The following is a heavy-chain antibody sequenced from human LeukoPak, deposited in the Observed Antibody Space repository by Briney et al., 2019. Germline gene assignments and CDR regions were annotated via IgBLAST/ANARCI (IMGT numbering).Heavy chain of an antibody. Sequence: SETLSLTCTVSGGSISSSSYYWGWIRQPPGKGLEWIGSIYYSGSTYYNPSLKSRVTISVDTSKNQFSLKLSSVTAADTAVYYCATPYDSSGYSQSHWGQGTLVTVSS. CDR1: GGSISSSSYY. CDR2: IYYSGST. J-gene: IGHJ4*02. D-gene: IGHD3-22*01. CDR3: ATPYDSSGYSQSH. V-gene: IGHV4-39*01.